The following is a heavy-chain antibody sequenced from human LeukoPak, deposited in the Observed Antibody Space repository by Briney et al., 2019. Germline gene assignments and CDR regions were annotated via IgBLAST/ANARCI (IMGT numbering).Heavy chain of an antibody. Sequence: GGSLRLSCSASGFTFSSFWLSWVRQAPGKGLEWISNIKEDGREQYYADSVKGRFTVSRDNAKNSLFLQMNSLRAEDTAVYYCATIGRTVTGLWGRGTLVTVSS. CDR3: ATIGRTVTGL. CDR1: GFTFSSFW. V-gene: IGHV3-7*01. J-gene: IGHJ4*02. CDR2: IKEDGREQ. D-gene: IGHD6-19*01.